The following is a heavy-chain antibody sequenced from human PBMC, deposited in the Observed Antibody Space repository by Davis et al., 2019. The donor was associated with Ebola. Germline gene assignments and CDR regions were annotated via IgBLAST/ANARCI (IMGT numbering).Heavy chain of an antibody. Sequence: ASVKVSCKASGYTFTGYYLHWVRQAPGQGLEWMGRINPNSGGTNHAQKFQGRVTMTRDTSISTAYMELNRLRSDDTAVYYCARMDIVATMGDYYGMDVWGKGTTVIVSS. D-gene: IGHD5-12*01. CDR3: ARMDIVATMGDYYGMDV. CDR1: GYTFTGYY. V-gene: IGHV1-2*06. CDR2: INPNSGGT. J-gene: IGHJ6*04.